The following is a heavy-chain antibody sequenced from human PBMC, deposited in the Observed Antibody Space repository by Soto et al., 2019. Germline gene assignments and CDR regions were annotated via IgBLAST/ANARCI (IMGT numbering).Heavy chain of an antibody. Sequence: QVQLQESGPGLVKPSETLSLTCSVAGGSLGSYYWGWILQSPGKGLEWIAYIYDSGTTIYNPSLKSRATISVDTSKNQFSLNLTSVTAADTAVYYCARGAMFWFDPWGQGTLVSVSS. V-gene: IGHV4-59*01. CDR3: ARGAMFWFDP. J-gene: IGHJ5*02. D-gene: IGHD3-10*02. CDR1: GGSLGSYY. CDR2: IYDSGTT.